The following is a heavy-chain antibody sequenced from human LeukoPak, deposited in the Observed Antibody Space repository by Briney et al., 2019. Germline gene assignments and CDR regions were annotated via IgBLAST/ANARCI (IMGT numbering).Heavy chain of an antibody. CDR2: MNPNSGNT. D-gene: IGHD1-26*01. V-gene: IGHV1-8*03. Sequence: GASVKVTCKASGYTFTSYDINWVRQATGQGLEWMGWMNPNSGNTGYAQKFQCRVTITGNTSISTAYMELSSLRSEDTAVYYCARGGRAGLSPRNWFDPWGQGTLVTVSS. CDR1: GYTFTSYD. CDR3: ARGGRAGLSPRNWFDP. J-gene: IGHJ5*02.